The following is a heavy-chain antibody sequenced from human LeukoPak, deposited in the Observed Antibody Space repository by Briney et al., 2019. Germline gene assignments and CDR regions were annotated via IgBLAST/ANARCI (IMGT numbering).Heavy chain of an antibody. J-gene: IGHJ4*02. CDR1: GFTFSSYG. V-gene: IGHV3-33*01. Sequence: GGSLRLSCAASGFTFSSYGMHWVRQAPGKGLEWVAVIWYDGSNKYYADSVKGRFTISRDNSKNTLYLQMNSLRAEDTAVYYCAREYRSAMDIHFDYWGQGTLVTVSS. D-gene: IGHD5-18*01. CDR3: AREYRSAMDIHFDY. CDR2: IWYDGSNK.